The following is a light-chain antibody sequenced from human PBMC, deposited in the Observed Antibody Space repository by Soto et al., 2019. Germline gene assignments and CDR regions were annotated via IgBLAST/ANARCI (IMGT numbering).Light chain of an antibody. J-gene: IGKJ1*01. V-gene: IGKV3-20*01. CDR3: QQYGSSPQT. Sequence: EIVLTQSPGTLSLSPGERATLSCRASQSVSSSYLAWYQQKTGQAPRLLIYGASSRATGIPDRFSGSGPGTDFTLTISRLEPEDFAVYYCQQYGSSPQTFGQGTKVEIK. CDR1: QSVSSSY. CDR2: GAS.